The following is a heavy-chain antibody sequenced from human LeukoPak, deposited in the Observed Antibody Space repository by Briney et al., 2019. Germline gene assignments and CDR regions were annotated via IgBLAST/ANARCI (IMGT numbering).Heavy chain of an antibody. J-gene: IGHJ4*02. CDR2: IRSKANSYAT. CDR1: GFTFSGSA. V-gene: IGHV3-73*01. D-gene: IGHD4-17*01. Sequence: PGGSLRLSCAASGFTFSGSAMHWVRQASGKGLEWVGRIRSKANSYATAYAASVKGRFTISRDDSKNTAYLQMNSLKTEDTAVYYCISSPDYGDHLMIMCYWGQGTLVTVSS. CDR3: ISSPDYGDHLMIMCY.